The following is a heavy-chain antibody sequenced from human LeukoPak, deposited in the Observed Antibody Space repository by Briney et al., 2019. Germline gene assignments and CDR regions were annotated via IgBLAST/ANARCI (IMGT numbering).Heavy chain of an antibody. V-gene: IGHV4-4*07. CDR1: GGSISSYY. J-gene: IGHJ6*02. CDR3: ARDPDFLTGYGMDV. CDR2: IYTSGST. D-gene: IGHD7-27*01. Sequence: SETLSLICTVSGGSISSYYWSWIRQPAGKGLEWIGRIYTSGSTNYNPSLKSRVTMSVDTSKNQFSLKLSSVTAADTAVYYCARDPDFLTGYGMDVWGQGTTVTVSS.